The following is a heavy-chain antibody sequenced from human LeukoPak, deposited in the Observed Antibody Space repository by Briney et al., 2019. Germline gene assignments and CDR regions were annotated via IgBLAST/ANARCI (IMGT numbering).Heavy chain of an antibody. D-gene: IGHD3-16*02. V-gene: IGHV1-24*01. CDR2: FDPEDDET. CDR1: GYTLTELS. Sequence: ASVKVSCKVSGYTLTELSMQWVRQAPGKGLEWMGGFDPEDDETIYAQKFQGRVTMTEDTSTDTAYMELSSLRSEDTAVYYCATDLRDYVWGSYRRFDYWGQGTLVTVSS. CDR3: ATDLRDYVWGSYRRFDY. J-gene: IGHJ4*02.